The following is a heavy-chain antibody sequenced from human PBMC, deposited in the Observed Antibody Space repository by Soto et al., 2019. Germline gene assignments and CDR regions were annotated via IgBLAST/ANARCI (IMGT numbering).Heavy chain of an antibody. V-gene: IGHV1-18*01. CDR1: GYTFTSYG. Sequence: ASVKVSCKASGYTFTSYGISWVRQAPGQGLEWMGWISAYNGNTNYAQKLQGRVTMTTDTSTSTAYMELRSLRSDDTAVYYCARDPRISVRFLEWLKDHYFDYWGQGTLVTVSS. CDR3: ARDPRISVRFLEWLKDHYFDY. D-gene: IGHD3-3*01. CDR2: ISAYNGNT. J-gene: IGHJ4*02.